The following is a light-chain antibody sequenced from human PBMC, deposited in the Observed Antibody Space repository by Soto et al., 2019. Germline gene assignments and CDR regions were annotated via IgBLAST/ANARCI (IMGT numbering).Light chain of an antibody. CDR1: RSNIGSSI. V-gene: IGLV1-47*01. Sequence: QSVLTQPPSLSGTPGQTVTISCFGSRSNIGSSIVHWYQQLPGAAPKHLIYMNNQLPSGIPGRLSGSKSGTSASLVISGLRSEDEADYYCVAWDDNLSARVFGGGTKLTVL. CDR2: MNN. CDR3: VAWDDNLSARV. J-gene: IGLJ3*02.